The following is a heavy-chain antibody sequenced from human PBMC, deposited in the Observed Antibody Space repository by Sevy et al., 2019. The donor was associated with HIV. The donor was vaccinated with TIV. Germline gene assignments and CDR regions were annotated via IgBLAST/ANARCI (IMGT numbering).Heavy chain of an antibody. CDR3: ARDGGYRIKWSPLY. Sequence: GGSLRLSCAASGFAFSSHAMHWVRQAPGKGLEWVAVISYEGTETFYAASVEGRFTISRDNSKSMLSLQINSLRPEDTAVYYCARDGGYRIKWSPLYWGHGTLVTVSS. CDR2: ISYEGTET. D-gene: IGHD6-13*01. J-gene: IGHJ4*01. CDR1: GFAFSSHA. V-gene: IGHV3-30-3*01.